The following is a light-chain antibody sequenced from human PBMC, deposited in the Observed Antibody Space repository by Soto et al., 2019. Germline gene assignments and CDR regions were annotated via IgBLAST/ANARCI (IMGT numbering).Light chain of an antibody. CDR2: DLT. V-gene: IGLV2-14*01. CDR1: SGDIGGHKY. CDR3: TSYTTSLYA. J-gene: IGLJ1*01. Sequence: QSALTQPASVSGSPGQSITISCSGSSGDIGGHKYVSWYQQHPGKAPKLIIYDLTNRPSGVSNRFSGSKSGNTASLTISGLQAEDEADYYCTSYTTSLYAFGSGNKVTVL.